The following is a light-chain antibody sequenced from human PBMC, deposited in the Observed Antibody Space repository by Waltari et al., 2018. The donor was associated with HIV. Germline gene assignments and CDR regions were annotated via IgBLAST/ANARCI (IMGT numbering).Light chain of an antibody. V-gene: IGLV2-11*01. Sequence: QSALTQPRSVSGSPGQSVTISCTGTSSDVGTYNYVSWYQQHPGKAPKLILYDVSKRPSGVPDLFSGSKSGNTASLTISGLRVEDEVDYYCCSYAGSSFYVFGTGTQVTVL. CDR2: DVS. J-gene: IGLJ1*01. CDR3: CSYAGSSFYV. CDR1: SSDVGTYNY.